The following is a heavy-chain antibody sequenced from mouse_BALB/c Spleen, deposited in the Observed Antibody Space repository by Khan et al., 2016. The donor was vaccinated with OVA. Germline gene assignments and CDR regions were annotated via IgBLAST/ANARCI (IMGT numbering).Heavy chain of an antibody. CDR3: ARDGSRYAMDY. CDR1: GYTFTSYW. D-gene: IGHD1-1*01. CDR2: IYPGDGDT. V-gene: IGHV1-87*01. Sequence: QVQLKQSGAELARPGSSVKLSCKASGYTFTSYWMQWVKQRPGQGLEWIGAIYPGDGDTRYTQKFKGKATLTADKSYSTAYMQLSSLASEDSAVYYCARDGSRYAMDYWGQGTSVTVSS. J-gene: IGHJ4*01.